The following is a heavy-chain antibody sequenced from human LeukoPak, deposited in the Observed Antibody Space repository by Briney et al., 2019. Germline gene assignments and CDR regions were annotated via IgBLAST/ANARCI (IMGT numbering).Heavy chain of an antibody. V-gene: IGHV3-23*01. J-gene: IGHJ4*02. D-gene: IGHD6-19*01. CDR3: AKDRRRGSSGWYYFDY. Sequence: PGGSLRLSCAASGFTFSSYATSWVRQAPGKGLEWVSAISGSGGSTYYADSVKGRFTISRDNSKNTLYLQMNSLRAEDTAVYYCAKDRRRGSSGWYYFDYWGQGTLVTVSS. CDR1: GFTFSSYA. CDR2: ISGSGGST.